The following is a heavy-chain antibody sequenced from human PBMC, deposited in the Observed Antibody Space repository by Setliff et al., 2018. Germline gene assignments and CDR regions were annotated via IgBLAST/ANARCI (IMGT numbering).Heavy chain of an antibody. V-gene: IGHV4-34*01. CDR1: GGSFSTYY. CDR3: ARAFGLQYYFDY. D-gene: IGHD3-16*01. J-gene: IGHJ4*02. CDR2: INHSGST. Sequence: SETLSLTCAVYGGSFSTYYWIWIRQPPGKGLEWIGEINHSGSTNYNPSLKSRVTISVDTSKNQFSLKLSSVTAADTTVYYCARAFGLQYYFDYWGQGTLVTVSS.